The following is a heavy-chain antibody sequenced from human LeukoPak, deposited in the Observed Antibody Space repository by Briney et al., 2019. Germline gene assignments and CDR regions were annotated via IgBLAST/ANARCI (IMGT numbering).Heavy chain of an antibody. CDR1: GFTFSSYD. CDR3: ARDLSANTAIMDY. Sequence: GGSLRLSCAASGFTFSSYDMHWLRQAPGKGLEWVAVISYDGSNKYYADSVKGRFTISRDNSKNTLYLQMNSLRAEDTAVYYFARDLSANTAIMDYWGQGTLVTVSS. D-gene: IGHD5-18*01. CDR2: ISYDGSNK. V-gene: IGHV3-30*03. J-gene: IGHJ4*02.